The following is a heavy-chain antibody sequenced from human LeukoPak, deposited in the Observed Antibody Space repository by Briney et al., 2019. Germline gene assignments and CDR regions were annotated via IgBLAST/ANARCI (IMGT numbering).Heavy chain of an antibody. CDR3: ARAHYSVSYSYGQDGFDY. J-gene: IGHJ4*02. Sequence: PGGSLRLSCVVSGFSVSDHYMSWVRQAPGKGLQWLSVIFADDLTYYEDSIKGRFTISRDRSQNTLYLQMGSLRADDMAVYYCARAHYSVSYSYGQDGFDYWGQGTLVTVSS. CDR1: GFSVSDHY. D-gene: IGHD5-18*01. CDR2: IFADDLT. V-gene: IGHV3-53*05.